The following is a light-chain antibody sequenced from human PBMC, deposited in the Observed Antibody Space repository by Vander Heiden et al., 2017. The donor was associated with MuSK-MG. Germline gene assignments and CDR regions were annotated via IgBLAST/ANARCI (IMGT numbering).Light chain of an antibody. CDR3: CSYASNRTSL. J-gene: IGLJ2*01. V-gene: IGLV2-23*01. CDR1: SSDVGTYSL. Sequence: QSALTQPAAVSASPGQSITISCTGSSSDVGTYSLVSWYQQHPGNPPKLIISEGTKRHSGVSTRFAGSKSGTTASPTVSGLQAEDEAYYYCCSYASNRTSLFGGGTKLTVL. CDR2: EGT.